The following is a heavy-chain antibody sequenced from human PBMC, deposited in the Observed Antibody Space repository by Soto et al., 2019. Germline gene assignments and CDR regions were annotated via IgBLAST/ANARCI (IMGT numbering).Heavy chain of an antibody. J-gene: IGHJ4*02. V-gene: IGHV4-59*08. D-gene: IGHD3-10*01. CDR2: IYYAGST. CDR1: GVSIINYY. Sequence: PSETLSLTCTVSGVSIINYYYSWFLRPPGKGLEWIGYIYYAGSTSYNPSLKSRVTISVDTSKNQFSLKLSSVTAADTAVYYCARAQGSGFLVSWGQGTLVTVAS. CDR3: ARAQGSGFLVS.